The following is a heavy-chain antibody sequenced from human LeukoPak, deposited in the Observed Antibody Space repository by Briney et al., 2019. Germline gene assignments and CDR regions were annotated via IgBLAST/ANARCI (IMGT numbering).Heavy chain of an antibody. CDR2: IYYTGST. J-gene: IGHJ4*02. CDR3: ASEWELLRYDY. Sequence: PSETPSLTCDVSGPISSSIHYWAWIRQPPGKGLEWIGSIYYTGSTYYNPSIKSRVTISLDTSENQFSLKLSSVTAADTAVYYCASEWELLRYDYWGQGTLVTVSS. D-gene: IGHD1-26*01. CDR1: GPISSSIHY. V-gene: IGHV4-39*07.